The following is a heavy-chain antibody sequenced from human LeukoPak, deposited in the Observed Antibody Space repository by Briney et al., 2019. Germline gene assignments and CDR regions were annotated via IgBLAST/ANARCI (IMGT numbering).Heavy chain of an antibody. CDR3: ARVSIAAAGIIAPDY. V-gene: IGHV1-69*13. CDR2: IIPIFGTA. CDR1: GGTFSSYA. J-gene: IGHJ4*02. Sequence: ASVKVSCEASGGTFSSYAISWVRQAPGQGLEWMGGIIPIFGTANYAQKFQGRVTITADESTSTAYMELSSLRSEDTAVYYCARVSIAAAGIIAPDYWGQGTLVTVSS. D-gene: IGHD6-13*01.